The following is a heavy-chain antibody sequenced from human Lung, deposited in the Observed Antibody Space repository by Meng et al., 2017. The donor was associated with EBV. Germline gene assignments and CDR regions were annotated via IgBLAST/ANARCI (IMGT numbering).Heavy chain of an antibody. CDR1: GGSFSGYY. CDR2: INHSGST. CDR3: ARDEGGNSERGFQH. J-gene: IGHJ1*01. Sequence: QGQRQKWGAGLLKPSETLSLTCAVYGGSFSGYYWSWIRQPPGKGLEWIGEINHSGSTNYNPSLKSRVTISVDTSKNQFSLKLSSVTAADTAVYYCARDEGGNSERGFQHWGQGTLVTVSS. D-gene: IGHD4-23*01. V-gene: IGHV4-34*01.